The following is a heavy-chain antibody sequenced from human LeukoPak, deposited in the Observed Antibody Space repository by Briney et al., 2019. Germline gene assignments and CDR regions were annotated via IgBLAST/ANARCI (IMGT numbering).Heavy chain of an antibody. J-gene: IGHJ4*02. D-gene: IGHD3-22*01. CDR1: GGSISSGSYY. CDR2: IYTSGST. CDR3: ARQLEYDSSGHHFDY. V-gene: IGHV4-61*02. Sequence: PSETLSLTCTVSGGSISSGSYYWSWFRQPAEKGLEWIGRIYTSGSTYYNPSLKSRVTISVDTSKNQFSLKLSSVTAADTAVYYCARQLEYDSSGHHFDYWGQGTLVTVSS.